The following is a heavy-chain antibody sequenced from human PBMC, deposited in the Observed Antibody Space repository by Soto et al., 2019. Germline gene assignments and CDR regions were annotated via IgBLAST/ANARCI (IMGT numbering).Heavy chain of an antibody. CDR2: ISVSVSST. CDR1: GFTFSSYA. CDR3: AKVLRYCSGDSGPPPVY. V-gene: IGHV3-23*01. Sequence: EVQLLESGGGLVQPGGSLRLSCAASGFTFSSYAMNWVRQAPGKGLEWVSAISVSVSSTYYADSVKGRFTISRDNSKNTLYLQMNSLRAEDTAIYYCAKVLRYCSGDSGPPPVYWGQGTLVTVSS. D-gene: IGHD2-15*01. J-gene: IGHJ4*02.